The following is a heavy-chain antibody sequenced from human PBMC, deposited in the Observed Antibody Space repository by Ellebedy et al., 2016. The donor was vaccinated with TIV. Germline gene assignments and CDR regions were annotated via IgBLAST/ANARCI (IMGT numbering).Heavy chain of an antibody. CDR3: ARVSGYYHGYLQH. V-gene: IGHV1-69*13. CDR2: IIAVFGTT. J-gene: IGHJ1*01. Sequence: SVKVSCKASGYTFTSYAVNWVRQVPGQGLEWMGGIIAVFGTTNYAQKFQGRVTITADEPTSTVYMEVSSLRSEDTAVYYCARVSGYYHGYLQHWGQGTLVIVSS. CDR1: GYTFTSYA. D-gene: IGHD3-22*01.